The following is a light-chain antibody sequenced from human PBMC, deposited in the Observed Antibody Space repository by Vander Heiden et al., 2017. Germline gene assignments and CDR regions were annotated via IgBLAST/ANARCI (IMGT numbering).Light chain of an antibody. V-gene: IGKV1-9*01. CDR1: QGISSY. CDR3: QQRNSYPIT. CDR2: VAS. Sequence: DSQITQSPSFLSASVGARVTIPCGASQGISSYLAGSKQNPGKAPELLIYVASTLQRGVQSSFSGSGSGTDFTLTISSLQPEDFAAYYCQQRNSYPITFGQGTRLEIK. J-gene: IGKJ5*01.